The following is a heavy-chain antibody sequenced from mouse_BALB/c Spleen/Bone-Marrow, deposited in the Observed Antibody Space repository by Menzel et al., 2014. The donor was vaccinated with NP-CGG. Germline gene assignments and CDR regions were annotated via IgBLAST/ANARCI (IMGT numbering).Heavy chain of an antibody. D-gene: IGHD1-1*01. CDR2: IDPANGNT. V-gene: IGHV14-3*02. CDR1: GFNIKDTY. CDR3: AVYYYGSSLFAY. J-gene: IGHJ3*01. Sequence: VQLQQSGAELVKPGASVKLSCTASGFNIKDTYMHWVKQRPEQGLEWIGRIDPANGNTKYDPKFQGKATITADTSSNTAYLQLSSLTSEDTAVHYCAVYYYGSSLFAYWGQGTLVTVSA.